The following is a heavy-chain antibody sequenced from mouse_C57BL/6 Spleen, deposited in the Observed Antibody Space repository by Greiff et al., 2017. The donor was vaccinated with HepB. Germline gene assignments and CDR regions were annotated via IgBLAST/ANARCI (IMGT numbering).Heavy chain of an antibody. Sequence: QVQLQQSGAELVRPGSSVKLSCKASGYTFTSYWMDWVKQRPGQGLEWIGNIYPSDSETHYNQKFKDKATLTVDKSSSTAYMQLSSLTSEDSAVYYCARGDGYPWFAYWGQGTLVTVSA. CDR3: ARGDGYPWFAY. V-gene: IGHV1-61*01. J-gene: IGHJ3*01. CDR1: GYTFTSYW. D-gene: IGHD2-3*01. CDR2: IYPSDSET.